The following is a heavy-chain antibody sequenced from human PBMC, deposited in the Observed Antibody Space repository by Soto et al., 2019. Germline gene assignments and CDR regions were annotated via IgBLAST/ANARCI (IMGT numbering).Heavy chain of an antibody. V-gene: IGHV1-2*02. J-gene: IGHJ4*02. CDR3: AREVDSIAALYFDY. D-gene: IGHD6-6*01. CDR2: INPNSGGT. CDR1: GYTFTGYY. Sequence: ASVKVSCKASGYTFTGYYMHWVRQAPGQGLEWMGWINPNSGGTNYAQKFQGRVTMTRDTSISTAYMELSRLRSDDTAVYYCAREVDSIAALYFDYWGQGTLVTV.